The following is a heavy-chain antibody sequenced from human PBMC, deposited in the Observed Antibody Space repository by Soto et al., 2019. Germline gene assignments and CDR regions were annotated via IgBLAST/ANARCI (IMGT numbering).Heavy chain of an antibody. Sequence: GESLKISFKGCGYSFTSYWIGWVRQMTGKGLEWMSIIYPGDSDTRYSPSFQGQVTISAEKSISTAYLQWSSLKASDTATYYCARIDVFPYCSSTSCYYNSGWFDPSGQGTLVTVPS. J-gene: IGHJ5*02. CDR3: ARIDVFPYCSSTSCYYNSGWFDP. CDR2: IYPGDSDT. V-gene: IGHV5-51*01. D-gene: IGHD2-2*01. CDR1: GYSFTSYW.